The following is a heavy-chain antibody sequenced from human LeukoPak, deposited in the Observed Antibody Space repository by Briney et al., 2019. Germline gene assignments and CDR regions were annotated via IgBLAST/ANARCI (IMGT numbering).Heavy chain of an antibody. V-gene: IGHV4-4*09. Sequence: SETLPLTCTVSGGSISTYYWSWIRRPPGKGLEWIAYIHASGPTNYNPSLKSRITISVDTSKNQFSLKLSSVTAADTAVYYCARHDAGIAARPFDNWGQGTLVTVSS. CDR1: GGSISTYY. CDR2: IHASGPT. J-gene: IGHJ4*02. D-gene: IGHD6-6*01. CDR3: ARHDAGIAARPFDN.